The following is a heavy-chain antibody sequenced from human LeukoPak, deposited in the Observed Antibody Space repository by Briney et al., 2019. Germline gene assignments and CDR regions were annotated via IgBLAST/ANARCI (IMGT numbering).Heavy chain of an antibody. Sequence: GGSLRLSCAASGFSFSTYAMTWVRQIPGRGLQWVSAISAGGATYYADSVKGRFTISRDNSRSTLYLQMNSLRADDTAFYYCAKSPTGRRGEWFDPWGQGTLVTVSS. V-gene: IGHV3-23*01. D-gene: IGHD3-16*01. CDR3: AKSPTGRRGEWFDP. J-gene: IGHJ5*02. CDR1: GFSFSTYA. CDR2: ISAGGAT.